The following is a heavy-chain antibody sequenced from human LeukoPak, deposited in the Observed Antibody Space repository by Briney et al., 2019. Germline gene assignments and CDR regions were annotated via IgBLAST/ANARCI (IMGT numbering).Heavy chain of an antibody. CDR1: GFTFSSYW. V-gene: IGHV3-74*01. Sequence: PGGSLRLSCAASGFTFSSYWMHWVRQAPGKGLVWVSRISSDGSSTSYADSVKGRFTISRDNAKNTLYLQMNSLRAEDTAVYYCARDRDYYFDYWGQGTLVTVSS. CDR2: ISSDGSST. J-gene: IGHJ4*02. CDR3: ARDRDYYFDY. D-gene: IGHD5-24*01.